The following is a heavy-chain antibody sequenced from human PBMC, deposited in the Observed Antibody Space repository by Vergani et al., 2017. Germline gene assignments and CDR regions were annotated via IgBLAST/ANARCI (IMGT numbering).Heavy chain of an antibody. J-gene: IGHJ6*02. D-gene: IGHD3-3*01. CDR2: INHSGST. CDR3: ARGPKITSFGVVIKYGMDV. CDR1: GGSFSGYY. V-gene: IGHV4-34*01. Sequence: QLQLQESGPGLLKPSETLSLTCAVYGGSFSGYYWSWIRQPPGKGLEWIGEINHSGSTNYNPSLKSRVTISVDTSKNQFSLRLSSVTAADTAVYYCARGPKITSFGVVIKYGMDVWGQGTTVTVSS.